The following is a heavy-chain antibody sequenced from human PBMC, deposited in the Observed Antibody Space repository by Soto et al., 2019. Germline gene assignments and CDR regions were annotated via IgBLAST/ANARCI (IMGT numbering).Heavy chain of an antibody. CDR3: AKGTWYQLLPISYFDY. Sequence: EVQLVESGGGLVQPGRSLRLSCAASGFSLDDYAMHWVRQAPGKGLEWVSGISWNSGSIGYADSVKGRFTISRDNAKNHLYLEMNRLRAEDTALYYCAKGTWYQLLPISYFDYWGQGTLVTVSS. D-gene: IGHD2-2*01. CDR1: GFSLDDYA. V-gene: IGHV3-9*01. CDR2: ISWNSGSI. J-gene: IGHJ4*02.